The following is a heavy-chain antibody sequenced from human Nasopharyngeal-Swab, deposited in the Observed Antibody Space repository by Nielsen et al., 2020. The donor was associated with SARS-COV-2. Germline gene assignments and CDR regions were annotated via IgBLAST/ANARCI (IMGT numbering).Heavy chain of an antibody. CDR2: ISSSSSYI. CDR1: GFTFSSYS. D-gene: IGHD3-22*01. V-gene: IGHV3-21*01. CDR3: ARERKNYYDSSGYYLECYYYYYMDV. Sequence: GESLKISCAASGFTFSSYSMNWVRQAPGKGLEWVSSISSSSSYIYYADSVKGRFTISRDNAKNSLYPQMNSLRAEDTAVYYCARERKNYYDSSGYYLECYYYYYMDVWGKGTTVTVSS. J-gene: IGHJ6*03.